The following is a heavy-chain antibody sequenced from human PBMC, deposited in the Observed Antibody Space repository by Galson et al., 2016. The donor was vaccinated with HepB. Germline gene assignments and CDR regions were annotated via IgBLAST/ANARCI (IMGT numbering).Heavy chain of an antibody. J-gene: IGHJ4*01. D-gene: IGHD3-10*02. V-gene: IGHV3-49*03. CDR2: IRSKAYGGTT. CDR1: GFTFGDYA. CDR3: TRGVRYSRIYFDY. Sequence: SLRLSCAASGFTFGDYAMSWFRQAPGKGLEWVGFIRSKAYGGTTEYAASVKGRFTISREDSKSIAYLQMNSLKTEDTAVYYCTRGVRYSRIYFDYWGHGTLVTGSS.